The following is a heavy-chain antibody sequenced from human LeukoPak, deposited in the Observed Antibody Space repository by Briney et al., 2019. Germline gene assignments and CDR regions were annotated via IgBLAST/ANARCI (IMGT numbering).Heavy chain of an antibody. J-gene: IGHJ4*02. CDR3: ARHAGYGSGYDY. CDR2: INHSGST. Sequence: SETLSLTCAVYGGSFSGYYWSWIRQPPGKGLEWIGEINHSGSTNYNPPLKSRVTISVDTSKNQFSLKLSSVTAADTAVYYCARHAGYGSGYDYWGQGTLVTVSS. V-gene: IGHV4-34*01. CDR1: GGSFSGYY. D-gene: IGHD6-19*01.